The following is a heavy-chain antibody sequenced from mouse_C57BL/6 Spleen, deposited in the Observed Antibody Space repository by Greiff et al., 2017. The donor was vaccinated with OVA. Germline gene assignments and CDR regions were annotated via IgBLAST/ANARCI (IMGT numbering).Heavy chain of an antibody. J-gene: IGHJ1*03. CDR2: IYPRDGST. CDR3: ARIYYGSSYGYFDV. CDR1: GYTFTSYD. Sequence: VQGVESGPELVKPGASVKLSCKASGYTFTSYDINWVKQRPGQGLEWIGWIYPRDGSTKYNEKFKGKATLPVDTSSSTAYMELHSLTSEDSAVYFCARIYYGSSYGYFDVWGTGTTVTVSS. V-gene: IGHV1-85*01. D-gene: IGHD1-1*01.